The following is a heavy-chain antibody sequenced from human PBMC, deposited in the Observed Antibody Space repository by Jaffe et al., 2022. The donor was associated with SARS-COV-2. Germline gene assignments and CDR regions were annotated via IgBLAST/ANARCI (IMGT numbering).Heavy chain of an antibody. V-gene: IGHV3-15*01. J-gene: IGHJ6*04. CDR3: GNQASNYPHV. Sequence: EMQLVESGGGLVEPGGSLRLSCAASGFTFSNAWLTWIRQAPGKGLEWVGRIKNKNDGGTADYAAPVKGRFTISRDDSRNTLSLEMNSLRTEDTAVYYCGNQASNYPHVWGKGTTVTVSS. D-gene: IGHD1-7*01. CDR1: GFTFSNAW. CDR2: IKNKNDGGTA.